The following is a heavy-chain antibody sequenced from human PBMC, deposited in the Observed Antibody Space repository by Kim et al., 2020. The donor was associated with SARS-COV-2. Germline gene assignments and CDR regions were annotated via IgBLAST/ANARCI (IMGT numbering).Heavy chain of an antibody. D-gene: IGHD3-10*01. CDR2: IYYSGST. CDR1: GDSVSSGNSY. Sequence: SETLSLTCTVSGDSVSSGNSYWSWIRQPPGKGLEWIGYIYYSGSTNYNPSLKSRVTISVDKSKNQFSLKLSSVTAADTAVYYCARGREVGAVYGYWGQGT. V-gene: IGHV4-61*01. CDR3: ARGREVGAVYGY. J-gene: IGHJ4*02.